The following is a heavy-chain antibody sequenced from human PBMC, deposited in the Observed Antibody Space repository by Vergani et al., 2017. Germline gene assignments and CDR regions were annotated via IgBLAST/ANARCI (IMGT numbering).Heavy chain of an antibody. CDR3: AKGPKPNNWGGYAFDI. Sequence: EVQLVESGGGLVQPGRSLRLSCAASGFTFDDYAMHWVRQAPGKGLEWVSGISWNSGSIGYADSVKGRFTISRDNAKTSLYLQMNSLRAEDTALYYCAKGPKPNNWGGYAFDIWGQGTMVTVSS. CDR1: GFTFDDYA. J-gene: IGHJ3*02. CDR2: ISWNSGSI. D-gene: IGHD7-27*01. V-gene: IGHV3-9*01.